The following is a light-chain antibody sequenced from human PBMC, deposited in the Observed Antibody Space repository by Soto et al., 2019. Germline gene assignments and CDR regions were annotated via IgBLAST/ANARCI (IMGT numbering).Light chain of an antibody. CDR1: QSVSSN. CDR3: QQYNNWPPIT. V-gene: IGKV3-15*01. Sequence: EIVMTQSPATLSVSPGERATLSCRASQSVSSNLAWYQQKPGQAPRLLIYGTSTRATGIPAGFGGSGSGTEFTLTISSLLSEDFAVYYCQQYNNWPPITFGQGTKLEIK. CDR2: GTS. J-gene: IGKJ2*01.